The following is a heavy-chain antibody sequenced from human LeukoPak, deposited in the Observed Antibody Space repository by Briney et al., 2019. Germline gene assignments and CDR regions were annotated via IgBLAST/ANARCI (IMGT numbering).Heavy chain of an antibody. J-gene: IGHJ4*02. CDR3: ATLETPPRYYFAS. Sequence: SVTVSCKASGGTFSSYAISWVRQAPGQGLEWMGGIIPIFGTANYAQKFQGRVTITADESTSTAYMELSSLRSEDTAVYYCATLETPPRYYFASWAREPWSPSPQ. CDR1: GGTFSSYA. V-gene: IGHV1-69*13. CDR2: IIPIFGTA. D-gene: IGHD1-1*01.